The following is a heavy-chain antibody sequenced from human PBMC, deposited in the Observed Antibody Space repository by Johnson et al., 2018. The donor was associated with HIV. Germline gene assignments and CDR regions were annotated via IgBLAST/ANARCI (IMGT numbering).Heavy chain of an antibody. CDR1: GFTFSDYY. Sequence: QVQLVESGGGLVKPGGSLRLSCAASGFTFSDYYMSWIRQAPGKGLEWVAVISYDGSNKYYTDSVKGRFTISRDNSKNTLYLQMNSLRAEDTAVYYCARAGPRGDAFDIWGQGTMVTVSS. D-gene: IGHD3-10*01. CDR2: ISYDGSNK. V-gene: IGHV3-30*03. CDR3: ARAGPRGDAFDI. J-gene: IGHJ3*02.